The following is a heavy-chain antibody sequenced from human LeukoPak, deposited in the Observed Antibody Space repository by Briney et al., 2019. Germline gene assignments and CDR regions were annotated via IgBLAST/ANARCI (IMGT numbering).Heavy chain of an antibody. D-gene: IGHD5-12*01. CDR2: IIPILGIA. J-gene: IGHJ4*02. V-gene: IGHV1-69*04. CDR3: ARSARLRDDDY. Sequence: EASVKVSCKASVGTFSSYAISWVRQAPGQGLEWMGRIIPILGIANYAQKFQGRVTITADKSTSTAYMELSSLRSEDTAVYYCARSARLRDDDYWGQGTLVTVSS. CDR1: VGTFSSYA.